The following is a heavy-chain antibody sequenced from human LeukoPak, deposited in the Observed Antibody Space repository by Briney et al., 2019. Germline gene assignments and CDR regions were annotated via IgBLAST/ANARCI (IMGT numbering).Heavy chain of an antibody. Sequence: GGSLRLSCAASGFTFSSYEMNWVRQAPGKGLEWVSYISSSGSTIYYADSVKGRFTISRDNAKNSLYLQMNSLRAEDTAVYYCARVTSGYDFSIYSPYYYYYYMDVWGKGTTVTISS. CDR3: ARVTSGYDFSIYSPYYYYYYMDV. D-gene: IGHD5-12*01. J-gene: IGHJ6*03. V-gene: IGHV3-48*03. CDR1: GFTFSSYE. CDR2: ISSSGSTI.